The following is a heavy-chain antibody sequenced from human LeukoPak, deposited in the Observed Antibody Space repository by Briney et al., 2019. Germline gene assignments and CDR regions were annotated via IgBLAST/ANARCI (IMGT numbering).Heavy chain of an antibody. CDR3: ARYYDILTGYPQYYFDY. CDR1: GFTFSSYW. D-gene: IGHD3-9*01. CDR2: IKQDGSEK. Sequence: GGSLRLSCAASGFTFSSYWMSWVRQAPGKGLEWVANIKQDGSEKYYVDSVKGRFTISRDNSKNTLYLQMNSLRAEDTAVYYCARYYDILTGYPQYYFDYWGQETLVTVSS. V-gene: IGHV3-7*01. J-gene: IGHJ4*02.